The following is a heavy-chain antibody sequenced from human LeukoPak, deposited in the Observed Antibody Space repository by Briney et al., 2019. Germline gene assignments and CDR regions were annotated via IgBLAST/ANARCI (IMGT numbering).Heavy chain of an antibody. V-gene: IGHV5-51*01. CDR2: IYPDDSDT. D-gene: IGHD2-2*01. Sequence: GESLKISCKGSGYIFTSYWIGWVRQMPGKGLECLGIIYPDDSDTRNSPSFQGQVTMSADKSISTAYLQWSSLKASDTAMYYCARGQYCSGTTCPFDYWGQGTLVTVSS. CDR1: GYIFTSYW. J-gene: IGHJ4*02. CDR3: ARGQYCSGTTCPFDY.